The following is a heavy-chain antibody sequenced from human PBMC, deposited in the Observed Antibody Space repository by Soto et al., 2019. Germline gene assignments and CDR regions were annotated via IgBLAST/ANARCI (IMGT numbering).Heavy chain of an antibody. CDR1: GYSFTSYW. V-gene: IGHV5-10-1*03. CDR3: AYYDFWSGYSFHRGGDY. J-gene: IGHJ4*02. D-gene: IGHD3-3*01. CDR2: IDPSDSYT. Sequence: EVQLVQSGAEVKKPGESLRISCKGSGYSFTSYWISWARQMPGKGLEWMGRIDPSDSYTNYSPSFQGHVTISADKSISTAYLQWSSLKASDTAMYYCAYYDFWSGYSFHRGGDYWGQGTLVTVSS.